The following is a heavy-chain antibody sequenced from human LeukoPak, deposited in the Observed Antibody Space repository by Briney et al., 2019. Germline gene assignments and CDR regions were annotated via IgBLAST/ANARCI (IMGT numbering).Heavy chain of an antibody. CDR2: IWYDGSNK. CDR3: ARNHVVTIFGLVTRKGAFDI. D-gene: IGHD3-3*01. CDR1: GLTSSSYG. Sequence: PGGSLRLSCAASGLTSSSYGMHWVRQAPGKGLEWVAVIWYDGSNKYYADSVKGRFTISRDNSKNTLYLQMNSLRAEDTAVYYCARNHVVTIFGLVTRKGAFDIWGQGTMVTVSS. V-gene: IGHV3-33*01. J-gene: IGHJ3*02.